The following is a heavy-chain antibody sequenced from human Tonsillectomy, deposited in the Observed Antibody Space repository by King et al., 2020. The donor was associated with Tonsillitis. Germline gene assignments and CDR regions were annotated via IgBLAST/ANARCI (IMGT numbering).Heavy chain of an antibody. CDR2: IYPGDSDT. D-gene: IGHD4-11*01. V-gene: IGHV5-51*01. Sequence: QLVQSGAEVKKPGESLKISCKGSGYSFTSYLIGWLRQMRGKGLEWMGIIYPGDSDTRYSPSFQGQVTISADKTLSTAYLQWSSLKASDTAMYYCARQGDSNYGYFQHWGQGTLVTVSS. J-gene: IGHJ1*01. CDR1: GYSFTSYL. CDR3: ARQGDSNYGYFQH.